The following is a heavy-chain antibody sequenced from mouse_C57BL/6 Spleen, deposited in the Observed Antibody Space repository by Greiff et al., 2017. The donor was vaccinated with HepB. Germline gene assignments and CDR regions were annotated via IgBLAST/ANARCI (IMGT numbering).Heavy chain of an antibody. V-gene: IGHV1-82*01. CDR3: ARGDYYGSSLGY. J-gene: IGHJ2*01. CDR1: GYAFSSSW. Sequence: LVESGPELVKPGASVKISCKASGYAFSSSWMNWVKQRPGKGLEWIGRIYPGDGDTNYNGKFKGKATLTADKSSSTAYMQLSSLTSEDSAVYCCARGDYYGSSLGYWGQGTTLTVSS. D-gene: IGHD1-1*01. CDR2: IYPGDGDT.